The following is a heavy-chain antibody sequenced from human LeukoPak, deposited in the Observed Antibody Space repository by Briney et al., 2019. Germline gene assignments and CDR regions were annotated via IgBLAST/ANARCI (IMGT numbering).Heavy chain of an antibody. D-gene: IGHD6-6*01. CDR1: GYTFTSYG. Sequence: ASVKVSCKASGYTFTSYGISWVRRAPGQGLEWMGWISAYNGNTNYAQKLQGRVTMTTDTSTSTAYMELRSLRSDDTAVYYCARGDSSSDPADYYYYYYMDVWGKGTTVTVSS. V-gene: IGHV1-18*01. CDR3: ARGDSSSDPADYYYYYYMDV. CDR2: ISAYNGNT. J-gene: IGHJ6*03.